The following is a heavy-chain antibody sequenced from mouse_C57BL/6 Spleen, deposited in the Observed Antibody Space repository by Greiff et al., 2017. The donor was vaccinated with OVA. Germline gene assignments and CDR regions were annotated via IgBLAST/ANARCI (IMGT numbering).Heavy chain of an antibody. J-gene: IGHJ3*01. CDR1: GYSITSGYY. CDR2: ISYDGSN. D-gene: IGHD1-1*02. Sequence: VQLKQSGPGLVKPSQSLSLTCSVTGYSITSGYYWNWIRQFPGNKLEWMGYISYDGSNNYNPSLKNRISITRDTSKNQFFLKLNSVTTEDTATYYCAKGWPRFAYWGQGTLVTVSA. V-gene: IGHV3-6*01. CDR3: AKGWPRFAY.